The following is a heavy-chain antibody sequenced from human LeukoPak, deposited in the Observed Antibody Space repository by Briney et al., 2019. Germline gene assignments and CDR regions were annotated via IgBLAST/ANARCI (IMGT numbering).Heavy chain of an antibody. Sequence: PGGSLRLSCAASGFTFSNAWMSWVRQAPGKGLEWVSTISGSGDRTYYADSVKGRFTISRDNSKNTLYLQMNSLRAEDTAVYYCAKSISYDSSAFDSWGQGTLVTVSS. CDR3: AKSISYDSSAFDS. V-gene: IGHV3-23*01. CDR1: GFTFSNAW. J-gene: IGHJ5*01. CDR2: ISGSGDRT. D-gene: IGHD3-22*01.